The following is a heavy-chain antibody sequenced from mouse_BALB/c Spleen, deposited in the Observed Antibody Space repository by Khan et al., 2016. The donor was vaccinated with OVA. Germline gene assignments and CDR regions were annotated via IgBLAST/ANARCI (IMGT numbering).Heavy chain of an antibody. J-gene: IGHJ2*01. CDR1: GFSLTIYG. CDR2: IWAGGST. Sequence: QVQLQESGPGLVAPSQSLSITCTVSGFSLTIYGVHWVRQPPGTGLEWLGVIWAGGSTNYNSALMSRLSISKYNSKNQIFLKMSSQRADDTAMYYCARLEDIWGQGTTLTVSS. CDR3: ARLEDI. V-gene: IGHV2-9*02. D-gene: IGHD1-3*01.